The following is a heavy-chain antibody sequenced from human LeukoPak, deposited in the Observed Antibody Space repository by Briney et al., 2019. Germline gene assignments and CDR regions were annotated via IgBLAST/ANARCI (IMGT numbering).Heavy chain of an antibody. CDR2: IDPSDSST. CDR3: ARHPGSKRFDP. Sequence: NHGESLKVSCEGSGYSFISYWITWVRQMPGKGLEWMGRIDPSDSSTTYGPSFQGHVTISIDRSISTAHLQWSSLKASDTAMYYCARHPGSKRFDPWGQGTLVSVSS. CDR1: GYSFISYW. J-gene: IGHJ5*02. D-gene: IGHD1-14*01. V-gene: IGHV5-10-1*01.